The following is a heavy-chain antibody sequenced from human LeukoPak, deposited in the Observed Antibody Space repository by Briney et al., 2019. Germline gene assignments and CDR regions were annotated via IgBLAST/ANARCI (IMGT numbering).Heavy chain of an antibody. CDR1: GYTFTSYA. V-gene: IGHV1-69*13. Sequence: ASVKVSCKASGYTFTSYAISWVRQAPGQGLEWMGGIIPIFGTANYAQKFQGRVTITADESTSTAYMELNSLRSEDTAVYYCARAADYGDYVSRFDPWGQGTLVTVSS. CDR2: IIPIFGTA. J-gene: IGHJ5*02. D-gene: IGHD4-17*01. CDR3: ARAADYGDYVSRFDP.